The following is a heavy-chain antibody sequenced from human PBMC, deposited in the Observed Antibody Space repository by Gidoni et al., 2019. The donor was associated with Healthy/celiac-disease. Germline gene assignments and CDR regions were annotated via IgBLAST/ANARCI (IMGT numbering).Heavy chain of an antibody. V-gene: IGHV3-49*04. D-gene: IGHD5-12*01. J-gene: IGHJ4*02. Sequence: EVQLVESGGGLVQPGRSLRLSCTASVFTFGDYAMSWVRQAPGKGLEWVGFIRSKAYGGTTEYAASVKGRFTISRDDSKSIAYLQMNSLKTEDTAVYYCTNGGRGYDSRLHYWGQGTLVTVSS. CDR1: VFTFGDYA. CDR2: IRSKAYGGTT. CDR3: TNGGRGYDSRLHY.